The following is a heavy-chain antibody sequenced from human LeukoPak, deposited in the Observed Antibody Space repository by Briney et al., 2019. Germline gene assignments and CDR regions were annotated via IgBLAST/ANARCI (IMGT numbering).Heavy chain of an antibody. Sequence: QPGGSLRLSCAASGFTFSSYAMSWVRQAPGEGLEWVSAISGSGGSTYYADSVKGRFTISRDNSKNTLYLQMNSLRAEDTAVYYCAKDLPDYDILTGKDDYWGQGTLVTVSS. CDR3: AKDLPDYDILTGKDDY. CDR1: GFTFSSYA. CDR2: ISGSGGST. V-gene: IGHV3-23*01. D-gene: IGHD3-9*01. J-gene: IGHJ4*02.